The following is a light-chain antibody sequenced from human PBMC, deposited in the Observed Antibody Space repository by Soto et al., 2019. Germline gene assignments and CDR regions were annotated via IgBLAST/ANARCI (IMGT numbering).Light chain of an antibody. CDR3: QPYNNWPLT. V-gene: IGKV3D-15*01. CDR1: QSISRT. Sequence: EIVLTHSPDTLSVSPGERATLSCSSIQSISRTLALYQQKSGQPPRLLIYDASTRATGFPARFSGSGSGTEFTLTISGLQSEDCAVYYWQPYNNWPLTIGGGTTVDIK. J-gene: IGKJ4*01. CDR2: DAS.